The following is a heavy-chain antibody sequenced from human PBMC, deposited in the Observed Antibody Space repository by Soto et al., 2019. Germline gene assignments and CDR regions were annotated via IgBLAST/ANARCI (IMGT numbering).Heavy chain of an antibody. CDR1: GGSISSYY. J-gene: IGHJ4*02. Sequence: QVQLQELGPGLVKPSETLSLTCTVSGGSISSYYWRWIRQPPGKGLEWIGYIYYSGSTNYNPSLKSRVTISVDTSKTQFALKLSSVTAADTALYYCARGNSGYGDFDYWGQGTLVTVSS. D-gene: IGHD5-12*01. CDR2: IYYSGST. CDR3: ARGNSGYGDFDY. V-gene: IGHV4-59*08.